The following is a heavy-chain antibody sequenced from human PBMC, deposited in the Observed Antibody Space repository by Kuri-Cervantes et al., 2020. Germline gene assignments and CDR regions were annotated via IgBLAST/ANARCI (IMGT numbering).Heavy chain of an antibody. D-gene: IGHD2-8*01. CDR3: AKDREGIVLKVYDEIFDF. Sequence: GESLTLSCAASGFTFSDYYMSWIRQAPGKGLEWVSYISSSGSTIYYADSVKGRSTISRDNYKNTLYLQMYSLRADAAAVYYCAKDREGIVLKVYDEIFDFWGQGTLVTVSS. V-gene: IGHV3-11*01. CDR1: GFTFSDYY. J-gene: IGHJ4*02. CDR2: ISSSGSTI.